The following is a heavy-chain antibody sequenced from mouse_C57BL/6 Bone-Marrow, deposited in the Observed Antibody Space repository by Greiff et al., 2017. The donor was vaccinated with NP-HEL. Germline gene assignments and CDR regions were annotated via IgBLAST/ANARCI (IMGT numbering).Heavy chain of an antibody. V-gene: IGHV1-82*01. CDR3: AGTTRYAMDY. CDR1: GYAFSSSW. CDR2: IYPGDGDT. J-gene: IGHJ4*01. Sequence: QVQLQQSGPELVKPGASVKISCKASGYAFSSSWMNWVKQRPGKVLEWIGRIYPGDGDTNYNGKFKGKATLTADKSSSTAYMQLSSLTSEDSAVYFCAGTTRYAMDYWGQGTSVTVSS. D-gene: IGHD1-1*01.